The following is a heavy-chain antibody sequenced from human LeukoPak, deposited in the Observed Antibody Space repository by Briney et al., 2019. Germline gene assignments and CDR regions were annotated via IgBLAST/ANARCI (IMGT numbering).Heavy chain of an antibody. CDR2: IYYSGST. J-gene: IGHJ4*02. CDR1: GGSISSYY. D-gene: IGHD6-6*01. V-gene: IGHV4-59*01. Sequence: SETLSLTCTVSGGSISSYYWSWIRQPPGKGLEWIGYIYYSGSTNYNPSLKSRVTISVDTSKNQFSLKLSSVTAADTAVYYCARVRKYSSFDYWGQGTLVTVSS. CDR3: ARVRKYSSFDY.